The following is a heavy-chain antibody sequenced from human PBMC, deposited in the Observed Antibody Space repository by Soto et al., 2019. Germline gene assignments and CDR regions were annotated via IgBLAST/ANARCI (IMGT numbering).Heavy chain of an antibody. CDR2: IYYSGST. Sequence: SETLSLTCPFSFGSISSSSCYLGFLPQPPGKGLEWIGSIYYSGSTYYNPSLKSRVTISVDTSKNQFSLKLSSVTAADTAVYYCARRGYYAISAFDIWGQGAMVTVSS. CDR1: FGSISSSSCY. D-gene: IGHD2-8*01. V-gene: IGHV4-39*01. CDR3: ARRGYYAISAFDI. J-gene: IGHJ3*02.